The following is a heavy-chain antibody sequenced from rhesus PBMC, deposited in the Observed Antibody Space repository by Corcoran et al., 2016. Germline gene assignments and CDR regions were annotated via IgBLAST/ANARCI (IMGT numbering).Heavy chain of an antibody. CDR1: GGSISSNY. CDR2: ISGSCGST. CDR3: AWGIQRVQFPYFDY. V-gene: IGHV4-173*01. D-gene: IGHD5-42*01. Sequence: QLQLQESGPGLVKPSETLSLTCAVSGGSISSNYWSWRRQRPGKGLEWIGRISGSCGSTNYNPSLKSRVTTETDPSKNQVSLKLSSVTAADTAVYYCAWGIQRVQFPYFDYWGQGVLVTVSS. J-gene: IGHJ4*01.